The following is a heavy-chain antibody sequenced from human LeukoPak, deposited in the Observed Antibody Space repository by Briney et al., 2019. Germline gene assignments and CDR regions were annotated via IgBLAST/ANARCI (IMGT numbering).Heavy chain of an antibody. J-gene: IGHJ6*03. CDR3: ARGPYCSSTSCYRYYYYYMDV. D-gene: IGHD2-2*01. CDR2: IYYSGST. Sequence: KTSETLSLTCTVSGGSISSYYWSWIRQPPGKGLEWIGYIYYSGSTNYNPSLKSRVTISVDTSKNQSSLKLSSVTAADTAVYYCARGPYCSSTSCYRYYYYYMDVWGKGTTVTVSS. V-gene: IGHV4-59*01. CDR1: GGSISSYY.